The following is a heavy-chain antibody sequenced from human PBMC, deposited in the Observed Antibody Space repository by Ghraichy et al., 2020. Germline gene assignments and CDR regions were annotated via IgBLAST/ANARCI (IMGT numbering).Heavy chain of an antibody. Sequence: VKVSCKASGGTFSSYAISWVRQAPGQGLEWMGRIIPILGIANYAQKFQGRVTITADKSTSTAYMELSSLRSEDTAVYYCARDWDCSGGSCYVSYYYMDVWGKGTTVTVSS. CDR2: IIPILGIA. D-gene: IGHD2-15*01. V-gene: IGHV1-69*04. J-gene: IGHJ6*03. CDR3: ARDWDCSGGSCYVSYYYMDV. CDR1: GGTFSSYA.